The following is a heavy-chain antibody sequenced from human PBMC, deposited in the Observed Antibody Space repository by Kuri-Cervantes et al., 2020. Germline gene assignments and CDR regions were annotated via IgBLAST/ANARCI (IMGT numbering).Heavy chain of an antibody. CDR3: AKVSYSSSWYKDAFDI. V-gene: IGHV3-38-3*01. Sequence: GESLKISCAASGFTVSSNEMSWVRQAPGKGLEWVSSISGGSTYYADSVKGRFTISRDNSKNTLYLQMNSLRAEDTAVYYCAKVSYSSSWYKDAFDIWGQGTMATVS. D-gene: IGHD6-13*01. CDR1: GFTVSSNE. J-gene: IGHJ3*02. CDR2: ISGGST.